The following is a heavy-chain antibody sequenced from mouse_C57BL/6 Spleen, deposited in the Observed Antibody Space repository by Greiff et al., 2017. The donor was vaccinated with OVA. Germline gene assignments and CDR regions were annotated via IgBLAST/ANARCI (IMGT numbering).Heavy chain of an antibody. D-gene: IGHD1-1*01. CDR1: GYTFTSYW. Sequence: QVQLQQPGTELVKPGASVKLSCKASGYTFTSYWMHWVKQRPGQGLEWIGNINPSNGGTNYNEKFKSKATLTVDKSSSTAYMQLSSLTSEDSAVYYGAGQDFSDSSVTWFAYWGQGTLGTVSA. CDR2: INPSNGGT. J-gene: IGHJ3*01. CDR3: AGQDFSDSSVTWFAY. V-gene: IGHV1-53*01.